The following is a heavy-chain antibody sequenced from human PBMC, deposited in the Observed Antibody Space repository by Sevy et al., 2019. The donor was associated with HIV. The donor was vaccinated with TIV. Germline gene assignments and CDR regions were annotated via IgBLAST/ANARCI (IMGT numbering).Heavy chain of an antibody. CDR2: INPNSGGT. Sequence: ASVKVSCKTSGYTFTGYYMHWVRQAPGQGLEWRGRINPNSGGTNYAQNFQGRVTMTRDTSISTAYMELSRLRSDDTAEYDCAREGEGRYACFDYWGQGTLVTVSS. CDR1: GYTFTGYY. V-gene: IGHV1-2*06. CDR3: AREGEGRYACFDY. J-gene: IGHJ4*02. D-gene: IGHD2-2*01.